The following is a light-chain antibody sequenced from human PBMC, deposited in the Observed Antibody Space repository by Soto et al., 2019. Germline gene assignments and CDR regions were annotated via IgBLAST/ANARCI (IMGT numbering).Light chain of an antibody. CDR3: QQYVSSPIT. V-gene: IGKV3-11*01. Sequence: EIVLTQSPATLSLSPGERATLSCRASQSVGSSLAWYQQKPGQAPRLLINDSSNRATGIPARFSGSGSGTDFTLTISSLEPEDFAVYYCQQYVSSPITFGQGTRLEIK. CDR1: QSVGSS. J-gene: IGKJ5*01. CDR2: DSS.